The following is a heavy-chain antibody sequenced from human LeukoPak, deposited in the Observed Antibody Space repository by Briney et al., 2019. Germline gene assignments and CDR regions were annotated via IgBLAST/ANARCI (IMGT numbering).Heavy chain of an antibody. D-gene: IGHD2-2*02. Sequence: ASVKVSCKASGGTFSSYTISWVRQAPGQGLEWMGRIIPILGIANYAQKFQGRVTITADKSTSTAYMELSSLRSKDTAVYYCARDPHCSSTSCYTRGDDWFDPWGQGTLVTVSS. CDR3: ARDPHCSSTSCYTRGDDWFDP. CDR2: IIPILGIA. V-gene: IGHV1-69*04. J-gene: IGHJ5*02. CDR1: GGTFSSYT.